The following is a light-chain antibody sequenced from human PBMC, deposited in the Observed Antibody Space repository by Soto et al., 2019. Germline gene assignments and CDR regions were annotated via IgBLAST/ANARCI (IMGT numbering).Light chain of an antibody. CDR3: QQYGSSPFT. CDR2: GAS. J-gene: IGKJ3*01. Sequence: EIVLTQSPGTLSLSQGKRATFSCRAGQRVSRGSLPWSQQKPGQAPRLLIYGASSRPTGIPDRFSGSGSGTDFTLTISRLEPEDFAVYYCQQYGSSPFTFGPGTKVDIK. V-gene: IGKV3-20*01. CDR1: QRVSRGS.